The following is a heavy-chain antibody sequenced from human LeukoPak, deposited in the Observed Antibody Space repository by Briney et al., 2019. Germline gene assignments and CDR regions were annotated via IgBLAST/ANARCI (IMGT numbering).Heavy chain of an antibody. J-gene: IGHJ3*02. CDR2: MYYSGST. Sequence: PSETLSLTCTVSGGSISSYYWSWIRQPPGKGLEWIGSMYYSGSTNYKPSLKSRVAISVDTSKNQFSLKLSSVTAADTAVYYCARHAYYYDRSGSYEAFDIWGQGTMVTVSS. CDR1: GGSISSYY. CDR3: ARHAYYYDRSGSYEAFDI. V-gene: IGHV4-59*08. D-gene: IGHD3-22*01.